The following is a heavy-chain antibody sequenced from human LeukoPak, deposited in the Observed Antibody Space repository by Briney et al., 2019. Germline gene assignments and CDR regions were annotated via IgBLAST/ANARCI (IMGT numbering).Heavy chain of an antibody. CDR1: GGSFSGYY. D-gene: IGHD3-16*02. CDR2: INHSGST. CDR3: ANVWGSYRYNYYDMDV. Sequence: SETLSLTCAVYGGSFSGYYWSWIRQPPGKGLEWIGEINHSGSTNYNPSLKSRVTISVDTSKNQFSLKLSSVTAADTAVYYCANVWGSYRYNYYDMDVWGQGTTVTVSS. J-gene: IGHJ6*02. V-gene: IGHV4-34*01.